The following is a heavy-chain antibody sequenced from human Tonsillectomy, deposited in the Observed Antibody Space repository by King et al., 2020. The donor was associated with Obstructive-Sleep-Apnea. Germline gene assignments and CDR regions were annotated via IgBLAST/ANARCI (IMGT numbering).Heavy chain of an antibody. Sequence: ITLKESGPTLVKPTQTLTLTCTFSGFSLSTSGVGVGWIRQPPGKALEWLALIYWDDDNLYSPSLRTRLTITKDTSKNQVVLIMTNMDPVDSATYFCAHRRGATYFFDYWGQGTLVTVSS. CDR3: AHRRGATYFFDY. CDR1: GFSLSTSGVG. D-gene: IGHD4/OR15-4a*01. J-gene: IGHJ4*02. V-gene: IGHV2-5*02. CDR2: IYWDDDN.